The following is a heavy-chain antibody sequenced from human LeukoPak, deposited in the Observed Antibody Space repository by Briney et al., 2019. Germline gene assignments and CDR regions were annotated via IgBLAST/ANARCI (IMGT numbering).Heavy chain of an antibody. CDR2: IYSGGST. CDR1: GFTVSSNY. CDR3: ARDRSYYDSSGYYYYYGMDV. Sequence: GGSLRLSCAASGFTVSSNYMSWVRQAQGKGLEWVSVIYSGGSTYYADSVKGRFTISRDNSKNTLYLQMNSLRAEDTAVYYCARDRSYYDSSGYYYYYGMDVWGQGTTVTVSS. J-gene: IGHJ6*02. V-gene: IGHV3-66*01. D-gene: IGHD3-22*01.